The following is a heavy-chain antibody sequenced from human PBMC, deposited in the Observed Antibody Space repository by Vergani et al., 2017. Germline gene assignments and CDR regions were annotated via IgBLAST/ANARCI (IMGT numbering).Heavy chain of an antibody. V-gene: IGHV1-46*01. Sequence: QVQLVQSGAEVKKPGASVKVSCKASGYTFTSYYMHWVRQAPGQGLEWMGIINPSGGSTSYAQKFQGRVTMTRNTSISTAYMELSSLRSEDPAVYYCARGGGIAVRGRNWFDPWGQGTLVTVSS. CDR3: ARGGGIAVRGRNWFDP. J-gene: IGHJ5*02. D-gene: IGHD6-19*01. CDR2: INPSGGST. CDR1: GYTFTSYY.